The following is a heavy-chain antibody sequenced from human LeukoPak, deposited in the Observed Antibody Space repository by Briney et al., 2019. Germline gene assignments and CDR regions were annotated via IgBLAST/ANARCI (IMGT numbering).Heavy chain of an antibody. D-gene: IGHD3-22*01. CDR2: ISGSGGST. CDR1: GFTFSSYA. J-gene: IGHJ4*02. Sequence: GGSLRLSCAASGFTFSSYAMSWVRQAPGKGLEWVSAISGSGGSTYYADSVKGRFTISRDNSKNTLYLQMNSLRAEDTAVYYCAKDYDSSGYYPHFDYWGQGTLVTVSS. CDR3: AKDYDSSGYYPHFDY. V-gene: IGHV3-23*01.